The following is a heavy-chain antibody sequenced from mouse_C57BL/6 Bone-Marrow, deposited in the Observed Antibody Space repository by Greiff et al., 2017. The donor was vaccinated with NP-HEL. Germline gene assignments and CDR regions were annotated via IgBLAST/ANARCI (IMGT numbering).Heavy chain of an antibody. CDR2: ISSGGSYT. CDR1: GFTFSSYG. J-gene: IGHJ4*01. Sequence: EVMLVESGGDLVKPGGSLKLSCAASGFTFSSYGMSWVRQTPDKRLEWVATISSGGSYTYYPDSVKGRFTISRDNAKNTLYLQMSSLKSEDTAMYYCARRGVYYGYEAPYYYAMDDWGQGTSVTVSS. CDR3: ARRGVYYGYEAPYYYAMDD. D-gene: IGHD2-2*01. V-gene: IGHV5-6*02.